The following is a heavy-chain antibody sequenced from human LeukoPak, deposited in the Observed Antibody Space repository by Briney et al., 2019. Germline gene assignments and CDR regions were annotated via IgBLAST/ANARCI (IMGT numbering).Heavy chain of an antibody. Sequence: PGGSLRLSCAASGFTFSSYGIHWVRQAPGKGLEWVALISYDGRNKDYADSVKGRFTISRDNSKNTLYLQMNSLRAEDTAVYYCAKIHGAYTVTGNWFDPWGQGTLVTVSS. CDR2: ISYDGRNK. CDR1: GFTFSSYG. CDR3: AKIHGAYTVTGNWFDP. D-gene: IGHD4-11*01. J-gene: IGHJ5*02. V-gene: IGHV3-30*18.